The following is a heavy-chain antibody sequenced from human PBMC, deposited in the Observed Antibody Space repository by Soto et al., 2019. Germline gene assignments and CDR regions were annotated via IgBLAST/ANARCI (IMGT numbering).Heavy chain of an antibody. J-gene: IGHJ6*02. Sequence: EVQLVESGGGLVQPGTSLRLSCKVSGFTLSTYSMNWVRQAPGRGLEWVSFVSSSGVTIYYEDSVKGRFTISRDTAQNSLFLQMDSLRDEDTAVYYCARDSRFSSGDDYFYYYGMDVWGQGTTVTASS. CDR1: GFTLSTYS. CDR3: ARDSRFSSGDDYFYYYGMDV. D-gene: IGHD5-12*01. CDR2: VSSSGVTI. V-gene: IGHV3-48*02.